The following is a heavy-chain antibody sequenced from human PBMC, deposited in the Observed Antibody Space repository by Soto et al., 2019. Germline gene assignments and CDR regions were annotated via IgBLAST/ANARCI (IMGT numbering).Heavy chain of an antibody. Sequence: QVQLVQSGAEVKKPGASVKVSCKASGYTFTSYGISWVRQAPGQGLEWMGWISAYNGNTNYAQKLQGRVTMTTDTSTSTAYMELRGLRSDDTAVYYCARAWEGYCSGGSCYELDYWGQGTLVTVSS. CDR2: ISAYNGNT. D-gene: IGHD2-15*01. V-gene: IGHV1-18*01. J-gene: IGHJ4*02. CDR1: GYTFTSYG. CDR3: ARAWEGYCSGGSCYELDY.